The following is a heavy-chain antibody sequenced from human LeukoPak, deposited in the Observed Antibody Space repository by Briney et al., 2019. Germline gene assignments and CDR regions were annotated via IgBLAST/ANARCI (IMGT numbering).Heavy chain of an antibody. CDR1: GFTFDDYA. Sequence: GRSLRLSCAASGFTFDDYAMHWVRQAPGKGLEWVSGISWNSGSIGYADSVKGRFTISRDNAKNSLYLQMNSLRAEDTALYYCAKASGYYDSSGYYQSRGQGTLVTVSS. J-gene: IGHJ4*02. D-gene: IGHD3-22*01. CDR3: AKASGYYDSSGYYQS. CDR2: ISWNSGSI. V-gene: IGHV3-9*01.